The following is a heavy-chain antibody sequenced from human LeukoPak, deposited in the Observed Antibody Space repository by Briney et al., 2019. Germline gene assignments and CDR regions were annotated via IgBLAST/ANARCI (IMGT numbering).Heavy chain of an antibody. Sequence: GGSLRLSCAASGFTFSSYEMNWVRQAPGKGLEWVSYISSSGSTIYYADSVKGGFTISRDNAKNTLYLQMNSLRAEDTAVYYCARVSYYDSSGYEENPVFDYWGQGTLVTVSS. CDR3: ARVSYYDSSGYEENPVFDY. V-gene: IGHV3-48*03. J-gene: IGHJ4*02. D-gene: IGHD3-22*01. CDR1: GFTFSSYE. CDR2: ISSSGSTI.